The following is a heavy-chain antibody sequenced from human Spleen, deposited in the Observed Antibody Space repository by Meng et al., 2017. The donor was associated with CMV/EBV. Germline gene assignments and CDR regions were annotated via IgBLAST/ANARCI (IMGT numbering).Heavy chain of an antibody. Sequence: GLSVGCCVMHWVGEGAGKGLEWVEVRGYDGSGRKNEDSDMGRFTITRANSKNKLYLQMNSLRADDTAVDYCAYDVSRSLYDAFDIWGQGTMVTVSS. J-gene: IGHJ3*02. D-gene: IGHD2/OR15-2a*01. V-gene: IGHV3-33*06. CDR3: AYDVSRSLYDAFDI. CDR1: GLSVGCCV. CDR2: RGYDGSGR.